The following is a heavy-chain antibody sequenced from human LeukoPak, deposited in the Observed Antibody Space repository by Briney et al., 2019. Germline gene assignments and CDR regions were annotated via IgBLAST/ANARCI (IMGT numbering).Heavy chain of an antibody. CDR2: SYSGNTT. CDR3: ATYSSGRRGYYFDC. D-gene: IGHD6-25*01. Sequence: GGTLRLSCAASGFTVSSNYMSWVRQPPGKGLEWVAISYSGNTTYCADSVRGRFTISRDKSKNRLHLQMNSLRAEDTAVYYCATYSSGRRGYYFDCWGQGTLVSVSS. V-gene: IGHV3-66*01. CDR1: GFTVSSNY. J-gene: IGHJ4*02.